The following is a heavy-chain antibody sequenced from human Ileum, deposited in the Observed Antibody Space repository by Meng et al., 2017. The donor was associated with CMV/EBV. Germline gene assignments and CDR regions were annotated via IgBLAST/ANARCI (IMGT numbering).Heavy chain of an antibody. Sequence: GESLKISCAASGFTFSSYWMSWVRQAPGKGLEWVANIKQDGSEKYYVDSVKGRFTISRDNAKNSLYLQMNSLRAEDTAVYYCARDLGYYDSSGYPYYFDYWGQGTLVTVPQ. V-gene: IGHV3-7*01. J-gene: IGHJ4*02. CDR1: GFTFSSYW. CDR2: IKQDGSEK. CDR3: ARDLGYYDSSGYPYYFDY. D-gene: IGHD3-22*01.